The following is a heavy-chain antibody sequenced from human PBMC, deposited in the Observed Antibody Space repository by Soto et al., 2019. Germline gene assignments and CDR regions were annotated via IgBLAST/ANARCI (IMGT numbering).Heavy chain of an antibody. J-gene: IGHJ4*02. Sequence: SGGSLRLSCAASGFTFSSYAMSWVRQVPGKGLEWVSAISGSGGSTYYADSVKGRFTISRDKSKNTLYLQMNSLRAEDTAVYYCAKDAIPGIAATGPTYFDYWGQGTLVTVSS. CDR3: AKDAIPGIAATGPTYFDY. CDR1: GFTFSSYA. D-gene: IGHD6-13*01. CDR2: ISGSGGST. V-gene: IGHV3-23*01.